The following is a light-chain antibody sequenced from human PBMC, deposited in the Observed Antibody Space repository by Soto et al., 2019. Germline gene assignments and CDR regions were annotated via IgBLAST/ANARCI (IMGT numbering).Light chain of an antibody. Sequence: EVVLTQSPATLSSSPGESVTLSCRASQNIDTYLAWYQQRPGQAPRLLIYDDSYRAVGIPSRFSGSGSGTELTLTSSSLEPEDGAINNGKQRRNWHLTFGLWTKGD. J-gene: IGKJ3*01. CDR3: KQRRNWHLT. CDR1: QNIDTY. CDR2: DDS. V-gene: IGKV3-11*01.